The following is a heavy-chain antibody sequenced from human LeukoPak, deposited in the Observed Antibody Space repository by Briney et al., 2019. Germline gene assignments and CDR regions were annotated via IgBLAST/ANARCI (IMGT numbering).Heavy chain of an antibody. CDR3: ARDDECRTTSCYRAFDI. CDR1: GFTLSSYK. V-gene: IGHV3-48*04. J-gene: IGHJ3*02. CDR2: IRSDSSTI. Sequence: PGGSLRLSCAASGFTLSSYKMNWVRQAPGKGLEWVSYIRSDSSTIYYADSVKGRFTISRDNANNSLYLQMNSLRAEDTAVYFCARDDECRTTSCYRAFDIWGQGTMVTVSS. D-gene: IGHD2-2*02.